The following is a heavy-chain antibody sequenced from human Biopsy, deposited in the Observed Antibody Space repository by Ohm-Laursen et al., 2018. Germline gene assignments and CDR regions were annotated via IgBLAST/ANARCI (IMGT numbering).Heavy chain of an antibody. Sequence: SETLSPTCSVSGGSTNDYFWSWIRQPAGETLEWIGRIYSNGGSSYNPSLRSRISMSMDTSNNQFSLTLTSVTAADTAVYYCARTPGKAVAGRFLDLWGRGTLVTVSS. J-gene: IGHJ2*01. CDR2: IYSNGGS. CDR1: GGSTNDYF. D-gene: IGHD6-19*01. CDR3: ARTPGKAVAGRFLDL. V-gene: IGHV4-4*07.